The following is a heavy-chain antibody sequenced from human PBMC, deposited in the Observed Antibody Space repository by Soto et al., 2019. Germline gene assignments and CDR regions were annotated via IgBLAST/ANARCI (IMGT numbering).Heavy chain of an antibody. D-gene: IGHD5-18*01. J-gene: IGHJ4*02. CDR1: GGSISSGGYY. Sequence: SETLSLTCTVSGGSISSGGYYWSWIRQHPGKGLEWIGYIYYSGSTYYNPSLKSRVTISVDTSKNQFSLKLSSVTAADTAVYYCAREKQLWPPYFDYWGQGTLVTVSS. CDR2: IYYSGST. CDR3: AREKQLWPPYFDY. V-gene: IGHV4-31*02.